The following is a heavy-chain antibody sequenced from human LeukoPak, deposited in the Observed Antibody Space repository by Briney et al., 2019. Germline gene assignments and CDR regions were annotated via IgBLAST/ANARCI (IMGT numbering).Heavy chain of an antibody. V-gene: IGHV4-59*08. J-gene: IGHJ6*03. CDR2: LYHSGAA. Sequence: PSETLSLTCTVSGDSISNYYWTWIRQTPGKGLEWIGNLYHSGAADYNPSLKTRVTTSVDTSKDQFSLSPRSSTAADTAVYFCARLGKTYYMDVWGTGTTVTVSS. CDR3: ARLGKTYYMDV. CDR1: GDSISNYY. D-gene: IGHD1/OR15-1a*01.